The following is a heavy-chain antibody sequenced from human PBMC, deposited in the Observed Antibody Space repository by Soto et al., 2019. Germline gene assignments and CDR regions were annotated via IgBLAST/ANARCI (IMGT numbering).Heavy chain of an antibody. CDR3: ARDDGYSYGYYYCYGMDV. J-gene: IGHJ6*02. CDR2: INPNSGGT. V-gene: IGHV1-2*02. D-gene: IGHD5-18*01. Sequence: QVQLVQSGAEVKKPGASVKVSCKASGYTFTGYYMHWVRQAPGQGLEWMGWINPNSGGTNYAQKFQGRVTMTRDTSISTAYMELSRLRSDDTAVYYCARDDGYSYGYYYCYGMDVWGQGTTVTVSS. CDR1: GYTFTGYY.